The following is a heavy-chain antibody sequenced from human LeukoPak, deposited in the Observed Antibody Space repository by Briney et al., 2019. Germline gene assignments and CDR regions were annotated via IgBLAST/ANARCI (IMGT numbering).Heavy chain of an antibody. CDR1: GGSISSGSYY. Sequence: PSETLSLTXTVSGGSISSGSYYWSWIRQPAGKGLEWIGRIYTSGSTNYNPSLKSRVTISVDTSKNQFSLKLSSVTAADTAVYYCARGQDSSGYYYYYYYMDVWGKGTTVTVSS. CDR3: ARGQDSSGYYYYYYYMDV. V-gene: IGHV4-61*02. D-gene: IGHD3-22*01. J-gene: IGHJ6*03. CDR2: IYTSGST.